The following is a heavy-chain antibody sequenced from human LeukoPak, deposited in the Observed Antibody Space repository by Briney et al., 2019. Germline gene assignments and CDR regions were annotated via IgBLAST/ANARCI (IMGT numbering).Heavy chain of an antibody. Sequence: GASVKVSCKASGYTFTGYYIHWVRQAPGQGLEWIGWISPNNGGTNYAQKFQGRVTMTRDTSISTAYMELNRLTSDDTAVYYCARDKYTGYETFDYWGQGTPVTVSS. CDR2: ISPNNGGT. J-gene: IGHJ4*02. V-gene: IGHV1-2*02. CDR1: GYTFTGYY. CDR3: ARDKYTGYETFDY. D-gene: IGHD5-12*01.